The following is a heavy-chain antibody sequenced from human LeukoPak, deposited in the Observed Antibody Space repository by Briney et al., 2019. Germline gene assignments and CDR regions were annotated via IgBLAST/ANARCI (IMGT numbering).Heavy chain of an antibody. CDR1: GFTFSSYA. CDR2: ISYDGSTK. J-gene: IGHJ6*02. D-gene: IGHD5-12*01. Sequence: GRSLRLSCAASGFTFSSYAMHWVRQAPGKGLEWVAVISYDGSTKYYADSVEGPFTISRDTSKSTLYLQMNSLRAEDTAVYYCARDQIIVATILDYYYGMDVWGQGTTVTVSS. V-gene: IGHV3-30*04. CDR3: ARDQIIVATILDYYYGMDV.